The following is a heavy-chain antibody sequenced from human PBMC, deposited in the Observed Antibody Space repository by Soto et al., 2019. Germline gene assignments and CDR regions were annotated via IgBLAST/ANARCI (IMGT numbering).Heavy chain of an antibody. J-gene: IGHJ6*02. CDR2: ISYDGSNK. D-gene: IGHD3-10*01. Sequence: PGGSLRLSCAASGFTFSSYAMHWVRPAPGKGLEWVAVISYDGSNKYYADSVKGRFTIPRDNSKNTQYLQMNSLRAEDTAVYYCARDLRGLLGFGELLFRGMDVWGQGTTVTVSS. CDR3: ARDLRGLLGFGELLFRGMDV. V-gene: IGHV3-30-3*01. CDR1: GFTFSSYA.